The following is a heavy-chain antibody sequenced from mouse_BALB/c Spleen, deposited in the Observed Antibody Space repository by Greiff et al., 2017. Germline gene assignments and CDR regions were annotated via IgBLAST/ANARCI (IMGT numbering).Heavy chain of an antibody. V-gene: IGHV1-54*03. J-gene: IGHJ3*01. Sequence: QVQLQQSGAELVRPGTSVKVSCKASGYAFTNYLIEWVKQRPGQGLEWIGVINPGSGGTNYNEKFKGKATLTADKSSSTAYMQLSSLTSDDSAVYFCARGRADWGFAYWGQGTLVTVSA. CDR1: GYAFTNYL. CDR2: INPGSGGT. D-gene: IGHD4-1*01. CDR3: ARGRADWGFAY.